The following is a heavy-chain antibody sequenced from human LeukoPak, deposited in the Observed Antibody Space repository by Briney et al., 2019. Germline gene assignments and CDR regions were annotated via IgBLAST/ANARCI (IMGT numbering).Heavy chain of an antibody. Sequence: GGSLRLSCAASGFTFSSYSMNWVRQAPGKGLEWVSSISSSSSYIYYADSVKGRFTISRDNAKNSLYLQMNSLRAEDTAVYYCARASNRYCSGTSCYPFDYWGQGTLVTVSS. D-gene: IGHD2-2*01. V-gene: IGHV3-21*01. CDR3: ARASNRYCSGTSCYPFDY. CDR2: ISSSSSYI. CDR1: GFTFSSYS. J-gene: IGHJ4*02.